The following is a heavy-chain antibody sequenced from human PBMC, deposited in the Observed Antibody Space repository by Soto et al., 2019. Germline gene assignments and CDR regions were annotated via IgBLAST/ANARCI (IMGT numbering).Heavy chain of an antibody. D-gene: IGHD3-3*01. CDR2: INPSGGST. J-gene: IGHJ6*02. V-gene: IGHV1-46*01. Sequence: ASVKVSCKASGYTFTSYYMHWVRQAPGQGLEWMGIINPSGGSTSYAQKLRGRVTMTRDTSTSTVYMELSSLRSEDTAVYYCARDSAGTYYDFWSGYRGYYYGMDVWGQGTTVTVSS. CDR1: GYTFTSYY. CDR3: ARDSAGTYYDFWSGYRGYYYGMDV.